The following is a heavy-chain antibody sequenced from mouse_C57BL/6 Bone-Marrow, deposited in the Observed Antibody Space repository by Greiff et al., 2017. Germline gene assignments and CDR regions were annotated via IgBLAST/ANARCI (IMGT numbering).Heavy chain of an antibody. D-gene: IGHD2-12*01. CDR3: GRGGYNYEEAGFAY. CDR1: GFTFSDYG. J-gene: IGHJ3*01. V-gene: IGHV5-17*01. Sequence: EVKLVESGGGLVKPGGSLKLSCAASGFTFSDYGMHWVRQAPEQGLEWVAYISSGSSTIYYAVTVKGRFTFSRDNAEYTLFLQLTSLRSEETAMYYCGRGGYNYEEAGFAYWGQGTLVTVSA. CDR2: ISSGSSTI.